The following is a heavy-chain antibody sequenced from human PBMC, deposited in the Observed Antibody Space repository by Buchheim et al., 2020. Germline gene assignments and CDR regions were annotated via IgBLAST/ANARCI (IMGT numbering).Heavy chain of an antibody. J-gene: IGHJ6*02. CDR3: AQSRGGYCSGGSCYPYYGMDV. CDR1: GGTFSGYY. CDR2: INHSGST. Sequence: QVQLQQWGAGLLKPSETLSLTCAVYGGTFSGYYWSWIRQPPGKGLEWIGEINHSGSTNYNPSLKSRVTISVDTSKNQFSLKLSSVNAADTAVYYCAQSRGGYCSGGSCYPYYGMDVWGQGTT. D-gene: IGHD2-15*01. V-gene: IGHV4-34*08.